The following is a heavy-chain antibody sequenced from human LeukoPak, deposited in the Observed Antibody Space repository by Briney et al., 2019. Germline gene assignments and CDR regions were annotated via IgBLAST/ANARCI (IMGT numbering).Heavy chain of an antibody. CDR2: INPNSGGT. J-gene: IGHJ5*02. CDR1: GYTFTGYS. D-gene: IGHD7-27*01. Sequence: ASVTVSCQASGYTFTGYSMHWVRQAPGQGLEWMGCINPNSGGTNYAQKFQGRVTMTRDTSISTAYMELSRLRSDDTVVYYCARDSTGDQDWFDPWGQGTLVTVSS. V-gene: IGHV1-2*02. CDR3: ARDSTGDQDWFDP.